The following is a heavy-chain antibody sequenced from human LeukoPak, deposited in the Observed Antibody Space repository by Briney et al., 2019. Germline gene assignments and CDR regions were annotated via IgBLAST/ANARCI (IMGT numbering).Heavy chain of an antibody. CDR1: TFTFSNYW. CDR2: VNRDGSET. Sequence: GGSLRLSCAASTFTFSNYWMSWVRQVPGRGPEWVANVNRDGSETYYLDSVKGRFTISKDNAKNPLYLQMNSLRAEDTALYHCARNNGMDVWGQGTTVIVSS. J-gene: IGHJ6*02. V-gene: IGHV3-7*03. CDR3: ARNNGMDV.